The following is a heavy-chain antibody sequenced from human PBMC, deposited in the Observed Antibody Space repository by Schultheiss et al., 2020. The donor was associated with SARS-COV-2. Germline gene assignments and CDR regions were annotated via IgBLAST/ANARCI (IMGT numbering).Heavy chain of an antibody. D-gene: IGHD3-3*01. Sequence: GESLKISCAASGFTFSSYSMNWVRQAPGKGLEWVSAISGSGGSTYYADSVKGRFTISRDNSKNTLYLQMNSLRAEDTAVYYCARDRGYDFWSGLDYWGQGTLVTVSS. CDR1: GFTFSSYS. J-gene: IGHJ4*02. CDR3: ARDRGYDFWSGLDY. V-gene: IGHV3-23*01. CDR2: ISGSGGST.